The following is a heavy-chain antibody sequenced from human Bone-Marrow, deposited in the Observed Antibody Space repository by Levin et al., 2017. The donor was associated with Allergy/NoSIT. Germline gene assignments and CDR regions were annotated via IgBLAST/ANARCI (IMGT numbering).Heavy chain of an antibody. CDR1: GFTFSSYG. D-gene: IGHD1-26*01. J-gene: IGHJ4*02. CDR3: ARDYGIVGTRIDY. Sequence: GESLKISCAASGFTFSSYGMHWVRQAPGKGLEWVAVIWYDGSNKYYADSVKGRFTISRDNSKNTLYLQMNSLRAEDTAVYYCARDYGIVGTRIDYWGQGTLVTVSS. V-gene: IGHV3-33*01. CDR2: IWYDGSNK.